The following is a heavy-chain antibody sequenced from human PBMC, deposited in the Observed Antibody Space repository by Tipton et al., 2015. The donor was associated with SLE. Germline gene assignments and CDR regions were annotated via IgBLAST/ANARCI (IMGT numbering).Heavy chain of an antibody. D-gene: IGHD3-10*01. CDR2: MYHSGST. V-gene: IGHV4-59*11. CDR3: AAMFYYASGKFDP. CDR1: GGSIRSHY. Sequence: TLSLTCTVSGGSIRSHYWSWIRQPPGKGLEWIGYMYHSGSTKYNPSLKSRVTISLDTSKNQVSLKLTSVTAADTAVYYCAAMFYYASGKFDPWGQGTLVTVSS. J-gene: IGHJ5*02.